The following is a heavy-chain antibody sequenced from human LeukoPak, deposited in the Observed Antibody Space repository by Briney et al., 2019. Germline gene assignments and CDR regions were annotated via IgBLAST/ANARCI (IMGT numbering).Heavy chain of an antibody. D-gene: IGHD3-3*01. Sequence: GRSLRLSCAASGFDFSSNWMHWVRHAPGQGLVWVSRIKGDGISTNYADSVKGRFTISRDIAKNTLYLQMNSLRAEDTGVYYCAKDHYWSIDYWGRGTLVTV. J-gene: IGHJ4*02. CDR3: AKDHYWSIDY. V-gene: IGHV3-74*01. CDR1: GFDFSSNW. CDR2: IKGDGIST.